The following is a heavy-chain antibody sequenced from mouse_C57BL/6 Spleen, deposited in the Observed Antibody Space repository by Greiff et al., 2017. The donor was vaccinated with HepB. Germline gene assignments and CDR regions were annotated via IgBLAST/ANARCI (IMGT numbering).Heavy chain of an antibody. D-gene: IGHD1-2*01. V-gene: IGHV1-69*01. CDR2: IDPSDSYT. J-gene: IGHJ4*01. Sequence: QQSCKASGYTFTSYWMHWVKQRPGQGLEWIGEIDPSDSYTNYNQKFKGKSTLTVDKSSSTAYMQLSSLTSEDSAVYYCARFHYDYAMDYWGQGTSVTVSS. CDR1: GYTFTSYW. CDR3: ARFHYDYAMDY.